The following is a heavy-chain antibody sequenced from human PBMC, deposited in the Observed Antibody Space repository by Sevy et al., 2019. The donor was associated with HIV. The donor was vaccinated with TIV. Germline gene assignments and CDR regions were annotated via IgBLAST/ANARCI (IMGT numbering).Heavy chain of an antibody. V-gene: IGHV3-30*18. CDR3: AKDHALTTLSVNNWFES. CDR1: GFTFSSYG. J-gene: IGHJ5*01. D-gene: IGHD4-17*01. Sequence: GGSLRLSCAASGFTFSSYGMHWVRQAPGKGLEWVAVITYDGSNQYYTDSVKGRFTISRDDSKNTLYLQMNSLRAEDTAVYYCAKDHALTTLSVNNWFESWGQGTLVTVSS. CDR2: ITYDGSNQ.